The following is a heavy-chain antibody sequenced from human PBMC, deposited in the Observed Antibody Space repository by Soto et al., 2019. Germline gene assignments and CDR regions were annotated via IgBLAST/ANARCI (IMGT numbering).Heavy chain of an antibody. CDR1: GGTFSSYT. CDR3: ATCSQYSRNYYYYYMDV. CDR2: IIPILGIA. V-gene: IGHV1-69*02. D-gene: IGHD6-6*01. J-gene: IGHJ6*03. Sequence: QVQLVQSGAEVKKPGSSVKVSCKASGGTFSSYTISWVRQAPGQGLEWMGRIIPILGIANYAQKFQGRVTITAEKSTNTAYMELSSLRTEDKAVYYCATCSQYSRNYYYYYMDVWGKGTTVTVSS.